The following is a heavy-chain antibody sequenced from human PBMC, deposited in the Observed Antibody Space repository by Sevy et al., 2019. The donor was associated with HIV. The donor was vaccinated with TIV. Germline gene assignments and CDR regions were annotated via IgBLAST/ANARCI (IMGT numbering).Heavy chain of an antibody. CDR3: ARPTSGLSEYEPLDNARFYGMDV. CDR1: GFTFRSYS. D-gene: IGHD1-20*01. Sequence: GGSPRLSCAASGFTFRSYSMNWVRQAPGRGLEWVSSITSSSSFIFYADSVKGRFTISGDNAKNSLFLQMNSLRAEETAVYYCARPTSGLSEYEPLDNARFYGMDVWGQGTTVTVSS. CDR2: ITSSSSFI. V-gene: IGHV3-21*01. J-gene: IGHJ6*02.